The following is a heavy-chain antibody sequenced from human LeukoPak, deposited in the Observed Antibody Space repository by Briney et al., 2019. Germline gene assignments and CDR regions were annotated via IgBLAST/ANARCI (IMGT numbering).Heavy chain of an antibody. CDR1: GYTFTSYG. CDR2: ISAYNGNT. J-gene: IGHJ5*02. Sequence: ASVKVSCKASGYTFTSYGISWVRQAPGQGLEWMGWISAYNGNTNYAQKLQGRVTMTTDTSTSTAYMELRSLRSDDTAVYYCARDVLVVVPAAIYGVPQMYNWFDPWGQGTLVTVSS. D-gene: IGHD2-2*02. CDR3: ARDVLVVVPAAIYGVPQMYNWFDP. V-gene: IGHV1-18*01.